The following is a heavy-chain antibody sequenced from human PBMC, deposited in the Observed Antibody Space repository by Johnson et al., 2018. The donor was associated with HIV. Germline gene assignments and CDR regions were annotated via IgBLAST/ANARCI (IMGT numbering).Heavy chain of an antibody. CDR3: AKVGIAAAEGAFDI. D-gene: IGHD6-13*01. CDR2: IRYEGSNR. V-gene: IGHV3-30*02. Sequence: QVQLVESGGGVVQPGGSLRLSCAASGFTFSSYGMHWVRQAPGKGLERVTFIRYEGSNRYYADSVKGRFTIYRDNSKNTLYLQMNSLKAEETAVYYCAKVGIAAAEGAFDIWGQGTMVTVSS. CDR1: GFTFSSYG. J-gene: IGHJ3*02.